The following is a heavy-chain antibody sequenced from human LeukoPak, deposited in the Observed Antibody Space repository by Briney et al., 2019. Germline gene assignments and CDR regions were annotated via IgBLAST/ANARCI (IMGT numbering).Heavy chain of an antibody. CDR3: ARHVVPVAAAENYMDV. CDR1: GYSFTNYW. J-gene: IGHJ6*03. V-gene: IGHV5-51*01. D-gene: IGHD2-2*01. Sequence: GESLQTSCMGSGYSFTNYWIGWVRQMPGKGLEWMGIIYPGNSDTKYSPSFQGRVTISADKSNSTAYLQVSDLTAADTAMYYCARHVVPVAAAENYMDVWGKGTTVTVSS. CDR2: IYPGNSDT.